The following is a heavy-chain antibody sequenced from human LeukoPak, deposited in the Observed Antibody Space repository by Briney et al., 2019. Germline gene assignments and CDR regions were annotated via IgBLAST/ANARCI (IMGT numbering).Heavy chain of an antibody. CDR1: GFTFTTSG. CDR3: ARRFLYVYGSGTGSYYHFDY. Sequence: GASVKVSCKASGFTFTTSGITWVRQAPGQGLEWLGWISVYNGDTNYAQKFQGRVTMTTDTSTTTAYMELRSLRSDDTAVYYCARRFLYVYGSGTGSYYHFDYWGQGTLVTVSS. J-gene: IGHJ4*02. D-gene: IGHD3-10*01. V-gene: IGHV1-18*01. CDR2: ISVYNGDT.